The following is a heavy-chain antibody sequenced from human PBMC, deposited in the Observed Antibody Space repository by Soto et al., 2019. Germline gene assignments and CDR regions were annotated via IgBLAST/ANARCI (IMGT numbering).Heavy chain of an antibody. CDR1: GYTFTSSG. Sequence: ASVKVSCKASGYTFTSSGISWVRQATEQGLEWMGWIRPNNGHTGLAQKFQGRLTMTRDTSINTAYMELSSLRSEDTAIYYCARGINAGVDYWGQGTPVTVSS. D-gene: IGHD3-10*01. V-gene: IGHV1-8*02. CDR2: IRPNNGHT. CDR3: ARGINAGVDY. J-gene: IGHJ4*02.